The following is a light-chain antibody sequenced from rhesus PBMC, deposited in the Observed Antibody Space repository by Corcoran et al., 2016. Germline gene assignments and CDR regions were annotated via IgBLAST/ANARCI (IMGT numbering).Light chain of an antibody. CDR3: GQGTNVPFT. Sequence: DVVMTQSPLSLPITPGQPASISCRSRQSLVHSNGNTYLSWYQQKPGQPPRLLIYQGTNRDSGVPDRFSGSGAVTDFTLKISRGEAEDVGGYYCGQGTNVPFTFGPGTKLDIK. J-gene: IGKJ3*01. CDR1: QSLVHSNGNTY. V-gene: IGKV2-62*02. CDR2: QGT.